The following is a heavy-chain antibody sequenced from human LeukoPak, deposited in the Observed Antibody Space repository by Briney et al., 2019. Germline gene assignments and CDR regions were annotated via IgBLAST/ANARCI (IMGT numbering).Heavy chain of an antibody. D-gene: IGHD3-10*01. Sequence: PSETLSLTCTVSGGSISTYSWGWIRQPPGKGLEWSGYVYYTGGTYYISSLESRVTISVDRSKSQFSLNLCSVTAADTAVYYCARVRSGSYYSGIFDYWGQGTLVTVSS. CDR3: ARVRSGSYYSGIFDY. V-gene: IGHV4-59*01. CDR2: VYYTGGT. J-gene: IGHJ4*02. CDR1: GGSISTYS.